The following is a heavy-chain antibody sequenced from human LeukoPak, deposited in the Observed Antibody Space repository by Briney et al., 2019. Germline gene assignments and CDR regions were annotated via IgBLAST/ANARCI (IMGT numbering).Heavy chain of an antibody. V-gene: IGHV5-51*01. CDR1: GSFFTSYW. CDR3: ARRQDILTGYNFDY. D-gene: IGHD3-9*01. CDR2: IYPGDSDT. J-gene: IGHJ4*02. Sequence: GASLQISCEGSGSFFTSYWIGWVRPLPGKGLEWMGIIYPGDSDTRYSPSFQGQVTISADKSISTAYLQWSSLKASDTAMYYCARRQDILTGYNFDYWGQGTLVTVSS.